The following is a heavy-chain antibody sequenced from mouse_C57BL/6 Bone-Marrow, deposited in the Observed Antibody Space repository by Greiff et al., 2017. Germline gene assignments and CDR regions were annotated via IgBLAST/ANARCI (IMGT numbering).Heavy chain of an antibody. Sequence: EVKLVESGGGLVQPKGSLKLSCAASGFSFNTYAMNWVRQAPGKGLEWVARIRSKSNNYATYYADSVKDRFTISRDDSESMLYLQMNNLKTEDTAMYYCVTGPLYAMDYWGQGTSVTVSS. CDR2: IRSKSNNYAT. J-gene: IGHJ4*01. CDR3: VTGPLYAMDY. V-gene: IGHV10-1*01. CDR1: GFSFNTYA.